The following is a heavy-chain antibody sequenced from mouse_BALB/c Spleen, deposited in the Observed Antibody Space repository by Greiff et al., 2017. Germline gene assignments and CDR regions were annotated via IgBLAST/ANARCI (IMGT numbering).Heavy chain of an antibody. D-gene: IGHD1-1*02. CDR3: ARDGYGFAY. CDR2: INSNGGST. V-gene: IGHV5-6-3*01. J-gene: IGHJ3*01. CDR1: GFTFSSYG. Sequence: EVKLVESGGGLVQPGGSLKLSCAASGFTFSSYGMSWVRQTPDKRLELVATINSNGGSTYYPDSVKGRFTISRDNAKNTLYLQMSSLKSEDTAMYYCARDGYGFAYWGQGTLVTVSA.